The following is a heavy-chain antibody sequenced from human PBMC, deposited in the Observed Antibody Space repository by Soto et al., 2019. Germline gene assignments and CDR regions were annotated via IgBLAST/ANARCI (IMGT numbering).Heavy chain of an antibody. CDR1: GVTCISYA. CDR2: ISGSGGST. CDR3: AKRWEAVRGQFDY. J-gene: IGHJ4*02. Sequence: GGSLRHSCAASGVTCISYAMSWVRQAPGKGLEWVSAISGSGGSTYYADSVKGRFTISRDNSKNTLYLQMNSLRAEDTAVYYCAKRWEAVRGQFDYWGQGTLVTVSS. V-gene: IGHV3-23*01. D-gene: IGHD1-26*01.